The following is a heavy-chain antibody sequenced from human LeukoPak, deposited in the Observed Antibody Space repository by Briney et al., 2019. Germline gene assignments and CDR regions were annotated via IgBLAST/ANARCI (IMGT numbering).Heavy chain of an antibody. CDR3: AGRAQTTGYAFDY. D-gene: IGHD5-12*01. J-gene: IGHJ4*02. CDR1: SGSITSYH. V-gene: IGHV4-4*07. Sequence: SETLSLTCFVSSGSITSYHWSWIRQPAGEGLEWIGQIHASGSSNFNPSLNSRVAMSVDTSKNQISLELSSVTAADTSVYYCAGRAQTTGYAFDYWGQGALVTVSS. CDR2: IHASGSS.